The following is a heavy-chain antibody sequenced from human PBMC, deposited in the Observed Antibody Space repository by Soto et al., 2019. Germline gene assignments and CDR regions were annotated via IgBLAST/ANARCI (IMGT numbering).Heavy chain of an antibody. V-gene: IGHV3-30-3*01. J-gene: IGHJ4*02. Sequence: GGSLRLSCAASGFTFSSYAMHWVRQAPGKGLEWVAVISYDGSNKYYADSVKGRFTISRDNSKNTLYLQMNSLRAEDTAVYYCARDFGELLLAYYFDYWGQGTLVTVSS. CDR2: ISYDGSNK. CDR1: GFTFSSYA. CDR3: ARDFGELLLAYYFDY. D-gene: IGHD3-10*01.